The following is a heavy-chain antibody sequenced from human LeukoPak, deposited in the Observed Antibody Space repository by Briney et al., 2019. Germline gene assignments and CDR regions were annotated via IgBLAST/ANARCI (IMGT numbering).Heavy chain of an antibody. V-gene: IGHV4-59*01. CDR2: IYYSGSA. CDR1: GGSLSSYY. Sequence: SETLSLTCTVSGGSLSSYYCSWIRQPPGKGLEWIGYIYYSGSAKYNPSLKSRVTISVDTSKNQFSLKLSSVTAGDTAVYYCARAPGIAAAGTHFDFWGQGTLVTVSS. D-gene: IGHD6-13*01. CDR3: ARAPGIAAAGTHFDF. J-gene: IGHJ4*02.